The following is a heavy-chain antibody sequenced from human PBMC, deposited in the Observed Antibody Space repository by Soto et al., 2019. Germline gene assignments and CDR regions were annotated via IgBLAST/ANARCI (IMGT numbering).Heavy chain of an antibody. D-gene: IGHD2-8*02. CDR1: GFTVSTYG. CDR2: ISRDGGTK. J-gene: IGHJ4*02. Sequence: QVQLVESGGGVVQPGRSLRLSCAVSGFTVSTYGMHWVRQAPGKGLEWVAVISRDGGTKYYADSVKGRFTISRDNSRNTLFLEMNSLRGGEMAVYYCTGEVASGYWGQGTLVTVSS. CDR3: TGEVASGY. V-gene: IGHV3-30*03.